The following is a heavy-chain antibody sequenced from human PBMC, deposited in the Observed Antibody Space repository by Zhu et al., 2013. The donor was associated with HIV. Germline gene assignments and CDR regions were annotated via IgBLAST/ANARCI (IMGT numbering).Heavy chain of an antibody. CDR1: GYSFSNYG. CDR2: ISGYNGNT. V-gene: IGHV1-18*01. CDR3: AREWMYYYGSGSLYGMDV. Sequence: QGKLIQSGPEVKKPGASVKVSCKSSGYSFSNYGISWVRQAPGQGLEWMGWISGYNGNTNYAQNLQGRVTMTTDTSTTTAYMELRNLRSDDTAVYYCAREWMYYYGSGSLYGMDVWGQGTTVTVSS. D-gene: IGHD3-10*01. J-gene: IGHJ6*02.